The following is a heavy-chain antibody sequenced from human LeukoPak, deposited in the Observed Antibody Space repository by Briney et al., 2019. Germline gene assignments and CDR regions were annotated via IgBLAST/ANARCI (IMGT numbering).Heavy chain of an antibody. D-gene: IGHD6-25*01. CDR1: GYTFTSYG. J-gene: IGHJ4*02. CDR2: IIPIFGTA. V-gene: IGHV1-69*05. Sequence: SVKVSCKASGYTFTSYGISWVRQAPGQGLEWMGGIIPIFGTANYAQKFQGRVTITTDESTSTAYMELSSLRSEDTAVYYCARGGGPGYFDYWGQGTLVTVSS. CDR3: ARGGGPGYFDY.